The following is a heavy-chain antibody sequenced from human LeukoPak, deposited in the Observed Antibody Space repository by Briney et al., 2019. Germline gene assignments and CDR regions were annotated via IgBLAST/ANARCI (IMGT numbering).Heavy chain of an antibody. Sequence: SETLSLTCAVYGENFSIYFYSWISQPPGKGLEWIGEINHGGSTSYNPSLKSRVTISVDTSKNQFSLRLSSVTAADTAMYYCARPGLAYCGADCYSTEGYYFDYWSQGTLVTVSS. J-gene: IGHJ4*02. CDR2: INHGGST. D-gene: IGHD2-21*01. V-gene: IGHV4-34*01. CDR1: GENFSIYF. CDR3: ARPGLAYCGADCYSTEGYYFDY.